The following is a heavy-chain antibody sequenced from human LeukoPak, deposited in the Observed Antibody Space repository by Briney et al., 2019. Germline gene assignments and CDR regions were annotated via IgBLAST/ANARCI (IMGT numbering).Heavy chain of an antibody. D-gene: IGHD6-19*01. CDR3: ARGRYRIAVAGRRGNWFDP. CDR2: MNPNSGNT. Sequence: ASVKVSCKASGYTFTSYDINWVRQATGQGLEWMGWMNPNSGNTGYAQKFQGRVTITRNTSISTAYMELSSLRSEDTAVYFCARGRYRIAVAGRRGNWFDPWGQGTLVTVSS. J-gene: IGHJ5*02. CDR1: GYTFTSYD. V-gene: IGHV1-8*03.